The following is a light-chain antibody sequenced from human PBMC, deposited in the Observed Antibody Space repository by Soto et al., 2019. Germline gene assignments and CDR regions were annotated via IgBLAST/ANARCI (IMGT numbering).Light chain of an antibody. CDR3: QQIYSAPLT. CDR2: AAS. J-gene: IGKJ4*01. V-gene: IGKV1-39*01. Sequence: DIQMTQSPSSLSASVEDRVIITCRASQSISNHLNWYQQKPGKAPKLLIYAASSLQSGVPSRFSGSGSETEFTLSISSLQPEDFATYFCQQIYSAPLTFGGGTKVEIK. CDR1: QSISNH.